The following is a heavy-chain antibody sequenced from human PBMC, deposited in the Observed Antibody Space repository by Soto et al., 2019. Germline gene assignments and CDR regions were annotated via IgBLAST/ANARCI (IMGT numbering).Heavy chain of an antibody. CDR3: ASHTGGFDP. V-gene: IGHV1-69*02. Sequence: QVQLVQSGAEVKKPGSSVKVSCKASGGTFSSYTISWVRQAPGQGLEWMGRIIPILGIANYAQKFQGRVTITADKSPSTAYMELSSLRSEDTAVYYCASHTGGFDPWGQGTLVTVSS. CDR1: GGTFSSYT. CDR2: IIPILGIA. J-gene: IGHJ5*02.